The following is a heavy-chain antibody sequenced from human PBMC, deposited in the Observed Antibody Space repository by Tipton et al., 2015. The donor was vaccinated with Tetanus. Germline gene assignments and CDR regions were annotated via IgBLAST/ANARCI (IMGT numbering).Heavy chain of an antibody. Sequence: SGISFSDSFMSWIRQAPGKGLEWVSYISGSGNTVYLADSMKGRMTVSRDNAKTSLYLHMNGLRAEDTAIYYCGVLVRGVLLTRVIEHWGRGTLVAVSS. J-gene: IGHJ5*02. CDR1: GISFSDSF. D-gene: IGHD3-10*01. CDR3: GVLVRGVLLTRVIEH. V-gene: IGHV3-11*01. CDR2: ISGSGNTV.